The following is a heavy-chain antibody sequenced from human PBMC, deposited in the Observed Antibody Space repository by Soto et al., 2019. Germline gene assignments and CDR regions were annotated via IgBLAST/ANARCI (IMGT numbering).Heavy chain of an antibody. Sequence: GGSLRLSCAASGFTFSSYAMHWVRQAPGKGLEWVAVISYDGSNKYYADSVKGRFTISRDNSKNTLYLQMNSLRAEDTAVYYCARKRGGSSSWTGGYYGMDVWGQGTTVTVSS. D-gene: IGHD6-13*01. CDR3: ARKRGGSSSWTGGYYGMDV. V-gene: IGHV3-30-3*01. CDR2: ISYDGSNK. J-gene: IGHJ6*02. CDR1: GFTFSSYA.